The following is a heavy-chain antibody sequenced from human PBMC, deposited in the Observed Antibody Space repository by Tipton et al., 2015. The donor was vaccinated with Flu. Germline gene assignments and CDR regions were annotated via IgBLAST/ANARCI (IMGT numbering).Heavy chain of an antibody. CDR2: ICPGSP. Sequence: TLSLTCTISGDSIRSDYYWGWVRQPPGKGLEWIGNICPGSPYYNPSLKSRVTLSVDRSKNQFSLRLTSVTAADTAVYFCARRDFSNYVSEPKNWFDSWGQGALVTVSS. CDR3: ARRDFSNYVSEPKNWFDS. CDR1: GDSIRSDYY. J-gene: IGHJ5*01. D-gene: IGHD4-11*01. V-gene: IGHV4-38-2*02.